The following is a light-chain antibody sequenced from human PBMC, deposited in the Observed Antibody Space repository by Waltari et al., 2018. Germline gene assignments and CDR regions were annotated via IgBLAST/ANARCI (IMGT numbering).Light chain of an antibody. CDR3: GTWDNSLSGWV. CDR1: ASNIGNNF. V-gene: IGLV1-51*01. CDR2: ETN. J-gene: IGLJ3*02. Sequence: QSVLTQPPSESAAPGQKVTISCSGAASNIGNNFVSWYQQFPGASPKLLIFETNNRPSGIPDRFSGSKSGTSATLGITGLQTGDEADYYCGTWDNSLSGWVFGTGTKLTVL.